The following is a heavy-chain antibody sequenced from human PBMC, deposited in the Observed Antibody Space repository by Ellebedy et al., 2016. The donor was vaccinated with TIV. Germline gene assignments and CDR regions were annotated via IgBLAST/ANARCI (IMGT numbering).Heavy chain of an antibody. CDR3: AKGRSGTFIHHAFDF. J-gene: IGHJ4*02. CDR2: ISSTGSRT. D-gene: IGHD3-16*01. Sequence: GESLKISCAASGFTFTTYAMHWVRQAPGKGLEWVSTISSTGSRTYYADSVEGRFIISRDNSKKTLYLQMNSLRVEDTATYYCAKGRSGTFIHHAFDFWGQGTLVTVSS. CDR1: GFTFTTYA. V-gene: IGHV3-23*01.